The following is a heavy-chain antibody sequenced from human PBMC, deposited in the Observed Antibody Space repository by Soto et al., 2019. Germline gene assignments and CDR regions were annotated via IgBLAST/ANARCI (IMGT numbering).Heavy chain of an antibody. D-gene: IGHD4-17*01. CDR2: IYYSGSS. V-gene: IGHV4-30-4*01. CDR1: VGSISSGDYY. CDR3: ARGYDYGDQGYYFDY. J-gene: IGHJ4*01. Sequence: QVQLQESGPGLVKPSQTLSLTCTVSVGSISSGDYYWSWIRQPPGKGLEWIGYIYYSGSSYYNPSLNSRVTISVDTSLNQFSLELSSVSAADTAVYYCARGYDYGDQGYYFDYWGHGTLVTVSS.